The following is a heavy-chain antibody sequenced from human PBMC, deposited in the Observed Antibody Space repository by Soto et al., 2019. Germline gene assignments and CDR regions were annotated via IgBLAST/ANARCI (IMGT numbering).Heavy chain of an antibody. CDR1: GGTFSSYA. J-gene: IGHJ6*02. CDR3: ASGLISPLPPFSDTPDSSWYGDAYYYYGMDV. D-gene: IGHD6-13*01. V-gene: IGHV1-69*06. Sequence: SVKVSCKASGGTFSSYAISWVRQAPGQGLEWMGGIIPIFGTANYAQKFQGRVTITADKSTSTAYMELSSLRSEDTAVYYCASGLISPLPPFSDTPDSSWYGDAYYYYGMDVWGQGATVTVSS. CDR2: IIPIFGTA.